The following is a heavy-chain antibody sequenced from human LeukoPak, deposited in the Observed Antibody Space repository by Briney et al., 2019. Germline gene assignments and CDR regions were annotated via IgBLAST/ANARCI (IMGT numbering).Heavy chain of an antibody. CDR3: ATNGPGDGFDI. Sequence: ASVKVSCKASGYTFTSYYVHWVRQAPGQGLEWMGIINASGGSTKYAKWFQGRVTMTRDTSTSAVYMEVSSLRSEDTAVYYCATNGPGDGFDIWGQGTMVTVSS. CDR1: GYTFTSYY. V-gene: IGHV1-46*01. J-gene: IGHJ3*02. CDR2: INASGGST.